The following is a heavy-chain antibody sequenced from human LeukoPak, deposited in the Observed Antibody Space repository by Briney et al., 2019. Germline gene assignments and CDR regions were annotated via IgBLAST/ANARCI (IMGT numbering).Heavy chain of an antibody. CDR1: GFTFSSYA. J-gene: IGHJ4*02. V-gene: IGHV3-23*01. Sequence: PGGSLRLSCAASGFTFSSYAMNWVRQAPGKGLEWVSAISGSGGGTYYADSVKGRFTISRDNSKNTLYLQMNRLRAEDTAVYYCAKERIVGAKPPGYWGQGTLVTVSS. D-gene: IGHD1-26*01. CDR3: AKERIVGAKPPGY. CDR2: ISGSGGGT.